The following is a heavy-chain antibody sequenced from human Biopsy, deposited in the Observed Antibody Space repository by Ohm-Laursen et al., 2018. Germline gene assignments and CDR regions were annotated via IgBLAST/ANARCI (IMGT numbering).Heavy chain of an antibody. CDR3: ARRGSGGRSFDH. J-gene: IGHJ4*02. D-gene: IGHD2-15*01. CDR2: ISDSGST. CDR1: GGYISHYY. Sequence: SETLSLTCTVSGGYISHYYWTWIRQPPGKGPEWIGDISDSGSTNYKPPLKSRVIISVDTSKNQFSLNLSSVTAADTAVYYCARRGSGGRSFDHWGQGTLVTVSS. V-gene: IGHV4-59*08.